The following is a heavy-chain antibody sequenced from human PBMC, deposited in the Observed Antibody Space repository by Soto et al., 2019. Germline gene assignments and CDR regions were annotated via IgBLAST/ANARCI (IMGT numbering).Heavy chain of an antibody. D-gene: IGHD6-13*01. J-gene: IGHJ4*02. CDR3: ARGRGIAAADDY. V-gene: IGHV1-69*02. CDR1: GGTFSSYT. CDR2: IIPILGIA. Sequence: QVQLVHSGAEVKKPGSSVKVSCKASGGTFSSYTISWVRQAPGQGLEWMGRIIPILGIANDAQKFQGRVTITADKSTRNASMELSSLRSEDTAVYYWARGRGIAAADDYWGQGTLVTVSS.